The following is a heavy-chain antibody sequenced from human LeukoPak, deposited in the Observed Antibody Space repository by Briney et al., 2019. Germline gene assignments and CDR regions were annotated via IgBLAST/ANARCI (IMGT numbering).Heavy chain of an antibody. CDR3: ARGPSIVVVPAAYFDY. V-gene: IGHV4-34*01. D-gene: IGHD2-2*01. CDR1: GGSFSGYY. J-gene: IGHJ4*02. Sequence: SETLSLTCAAYGGSFSGYYWSWIRQPPGKGLEWIGENNHSGSTNYNPSLKSRVTISVDTSKNQFSLKLSSVTAADTAVYYCARGPSIVVVPAAYFDYWGQGTLVTVSS. CDR2: NNHSGST.